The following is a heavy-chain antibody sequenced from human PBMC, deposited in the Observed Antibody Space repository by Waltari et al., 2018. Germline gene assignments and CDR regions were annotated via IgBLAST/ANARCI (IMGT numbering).Heavy chain of an antibody. CDR3: AKGSRAAPNDY. V-gene: IGHV3-30*02. J-gene: IGHJ4*02. D-gene: IGHD2-15*01. CDR2: IRYDGSNK. CDR1: GFTFSSYG. Sequence: QVQLVESGGGVVQPGGSLRRSCAVSGFTFSSYGMHWVRQAPGKGLEWVAFIRYDGSNKYYADSVKGRFTISRDNSKNTLYLQMNSLRAEDTAVYYCAKGSRAAPNDYWGQGTLVTVSS.